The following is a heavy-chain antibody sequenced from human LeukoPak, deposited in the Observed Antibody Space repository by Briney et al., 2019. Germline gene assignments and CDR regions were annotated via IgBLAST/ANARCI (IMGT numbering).Heavy chain of an antibody. CDR3: ARDEWSGTPYYFDY. CDR2: ISWDGGST. J-gene: IGHJ4*02. D-gene: IGHD3-10*01. V-gene: IGHV3-43D*03. Sequence: GGSLRLSCAASGFTFDDYAMHWVRQAPGKGLEWVSLISWDGGSTYYADSVKGRFTISRDNSKNSLYLQMNSLRAEDTAVYYCARDEWSGTPYYFDYWGQGTLVTVSS. CDR1: GFTFDDYA.